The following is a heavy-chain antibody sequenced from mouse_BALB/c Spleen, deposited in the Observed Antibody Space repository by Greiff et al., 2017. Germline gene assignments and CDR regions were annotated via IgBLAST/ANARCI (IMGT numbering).Heavy chain of an antibody. J-gene: IGHJ3*01. V-gene: IGHV1-14*01. CDR1: GYTFTSYV. Sequence: EVKLMESGPELVKPGASVKMSCKASGYTFTSYVMHWVKQKPGQGLEWIGYINPYNDGTKYNEKFKGKATLTSDKSSSTAYMELSSLTSEDSAVYYCARSYYDYDPAWFAYWGQGTLVTVSA. CDR3: ARSYYDYDPAWFAY. D-gene: IGHD2-4*01. CDR2: INPYNDGT.